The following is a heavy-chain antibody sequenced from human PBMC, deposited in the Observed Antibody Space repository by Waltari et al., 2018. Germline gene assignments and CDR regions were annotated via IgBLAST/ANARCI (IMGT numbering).Heavy chain of an antibody. CDR1: GFPFSNYW. D-gene: IGHD1-1*01. CDR2: GNHEGRQK. CDR3: ARGRRDLGTEYYFDY. J-gene: IGHJ4*02. V-gene: IGHV3-7*03. Sequence: EVQLVESGGGLVQPGGSLRLSCEASGFPFSNYWRNWVRQATGRGWEWWANGNHEGRQKCDVESGNGRVTISRDNAKNSLFLQMYGRRAEDTAVYYCARGRRDLGTEYYFDYWGQGTLVTVSS.